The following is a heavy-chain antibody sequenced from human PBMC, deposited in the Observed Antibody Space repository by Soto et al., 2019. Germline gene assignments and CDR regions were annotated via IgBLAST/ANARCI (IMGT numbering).Heavy chain of an antibody. CDR1: GFSLSDYW. Sequence: EVQLVESGGGLVQPGGSLRLSCSASGFSLSDYWIHWVRHLPGKGLVWVSRIKNDGSGTSYADSVIGRFTISRDNAKNTLYLRMNSLRVDDTAVYYCARGPAGDRSGNYGMSVWGQGTTVIVSS. D-gene: IGHD3-22*01. J-gene: IGHJ6*02. CDR3: ARGPAGDRSGNYGMSV. CDR2: IKNDGSGT. V-gene: IGHV3-74*01.